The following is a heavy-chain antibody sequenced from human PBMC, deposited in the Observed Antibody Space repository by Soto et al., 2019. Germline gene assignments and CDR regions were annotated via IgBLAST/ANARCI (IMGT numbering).Heavy chain of an antibody. CDR3: ARDVQVGDWFDP. CDR2: IYYSGST. Sequence: SETLSLTCTVSGGSISSYYWSWIRQPPGKGLEWIGYIYYSGSTNYNPSLKSRVTISVDTSKNQFSLKLSSVTAADTAVYYCARDVQVGDWFDPWGQGTLVTVSS. V-gene: IGHV4-59*01. J-gene: IGHJ5*02. CDR1: GGSISSYY.